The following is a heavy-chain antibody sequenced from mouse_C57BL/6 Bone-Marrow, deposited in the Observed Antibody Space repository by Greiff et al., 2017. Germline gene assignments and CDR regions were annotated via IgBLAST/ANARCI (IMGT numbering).Heavy chain of an antibody. Sequence: EVKLEESGEGLVKPGGSLKLSCAASGFTFSSYAMSWVRQTPEKRLEWVAYISSGGDYIYYADTVKGRFTISRDNARNTLYLQMSSLKSEDTDMYYCTREGVLFFDYWGQGTTLTVSS. V-gene: IGHV5-9-1*02. CDR1: GFTFSSYA. CDR3: TREGVLFFDY. J-gene: IGHJ2*01. D-gene: IGHD1-1*02. CDR2: ISSGGDYI.